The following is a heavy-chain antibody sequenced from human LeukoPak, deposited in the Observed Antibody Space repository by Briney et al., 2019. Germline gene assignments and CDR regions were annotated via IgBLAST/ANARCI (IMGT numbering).Heavy chain of an antibody. V-gene: IGHV3-21*01. Sequence: GGSLRLSCAASGFTFSSYSMNWVRQAPGKGLEWVSSISSSSSYIYYADSVKGRFTISRDNAKNSLYLQMNSLRAEDTAVYYCARGRGHYYDSSGYYPPYFDYWGQGTLVTVSS. CDR3: ARGRGHYYDSSGYYPPYFDY. D-gene: IGHD3-22*01. CDR2: ISSSSSYI. J-gene: IGHJ4*02. CDR1: GFTFSSYS.